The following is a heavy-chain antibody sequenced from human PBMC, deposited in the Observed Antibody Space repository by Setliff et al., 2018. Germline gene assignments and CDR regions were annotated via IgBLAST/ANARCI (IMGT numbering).Heavy chain of an antibody. Sequence: SETLSLTCAVYGGSFSGYYWSWIRQPPGRGLEWIGEINHSGSTNYNPSLKSRVTISVDTSKNQFSLKLSSVTAADTAVYYCASVPWDYIWGSYRYTGGYYFDYWGQGTLVTVSS. CDR1: GGSFSGYY. J-gene: IGHJ4*02. D-gene: IGHD3-16*02. CDR2: INHSGST. V-gene: IGHV4-34*01. CDR3: ASVPWDYIWGSYRYTGGYYFDY.